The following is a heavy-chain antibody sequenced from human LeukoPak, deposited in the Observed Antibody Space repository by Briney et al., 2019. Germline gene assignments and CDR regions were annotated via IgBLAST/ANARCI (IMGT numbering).Heavy chain of an antibody. V-gene: IGHV4-34*01. J-gene: IGHJ6*02. D-gene: IGHD6-19*01. CDR2: INHSGST. CDR3: ARDLGQWLGSSKYGMDV. CDR1: GGSFSGYY. Sequence: SETLSLTCAVYGGSFSGYYWSWIRQPPGKGLEWIGEINHSGSTNYNPSLKSRVTISVDTSKNQFSLKLSSVTAADTAVYYCARDLGQWLGSSKYGMDVWGQGTTVTVSS.